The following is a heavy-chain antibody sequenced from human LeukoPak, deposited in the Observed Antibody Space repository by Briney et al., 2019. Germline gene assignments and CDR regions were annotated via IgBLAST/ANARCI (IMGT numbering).Heavy chain of an antibody. CDR1: GGSFSGYY. CDR3: ATWRTAKTGFDY. D-gene: IGHD1-1*01. Sequence: NSSETLSLTCAVYGGSFSGYYWSWIRQPPGKGLECIGSIYYSGSPYYNPSLKSRVTISVDTSKNQFSLRLSSVTAADTAVYYCATWRTAKTGFDYWGQGTLVTVSS. CDR2: IYYSGSP. J-gene: IGHJ4*02. V-gene: IGHV4-34*01.